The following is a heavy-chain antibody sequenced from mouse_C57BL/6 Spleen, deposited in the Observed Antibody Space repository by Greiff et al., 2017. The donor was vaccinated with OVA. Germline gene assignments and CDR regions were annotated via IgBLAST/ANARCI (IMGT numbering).Heavy chain of an antibody. CDR1: GFTFSSYA. J-gene: IGHJ4*01. CDR2: ISSGGDYI. Sequence: EVMLVESGEGLVKPGGSLKLSCAASGFTFSSYAMSWVRQTPEKRLEWVAYISSGGDYIYYADTVKGRFTISRDNARNTLYLQMSSLKSEDTAMYYCTRRPTTVVEGAMDYWGQGTSVTVSS. D-gene: IGHD1-1*01. CDR3: TRRPTTVVEGAMDY. V-gene: IGHV5S21*01.